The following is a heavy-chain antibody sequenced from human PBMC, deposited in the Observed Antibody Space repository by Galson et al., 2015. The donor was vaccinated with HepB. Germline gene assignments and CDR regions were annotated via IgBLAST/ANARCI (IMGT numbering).Heavy chain of an antibody. CDR1: GFSLSTSGVG. J-gene: IGHJ4*02. CDR2: IYWNDDK. V-gene: IGHV2-5*01. D-gene: IGHD7-27*01. Sequence: PALVKPTQTLTLTCTFSGFSLSTSGVGVGWIRQPPGKALEWLALIYWNDDKRYSPSLKTRLTITKDTSKNQVVLTMTNMDPVDTGTYYCARSRKLGMNFDYWGQGTLVTVSS. CDR3: ARSRKLGMNFDY.